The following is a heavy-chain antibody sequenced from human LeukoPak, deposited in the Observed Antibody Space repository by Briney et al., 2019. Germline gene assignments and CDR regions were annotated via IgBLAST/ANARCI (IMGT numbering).Heavy chain of an antibody. D-gene: IGHD6-6*01. J-gene: IGHJ3*02. V-gene: IGHV3-21*01. CDR3: ARDGGSSSSAFDI. CDR1: GFTFSSYS. Sequence: PGGSLRLSCAASGFTFSSYSMNWVRQAPGKGLEWVSSISSSSSYIYYADSVKGRFTISRDNAKNSLYLQMNSLRAEDTAVYYCARDGGSSSSAFDIWGQGTMVNVSS. CDR2: ISSSSSYI.